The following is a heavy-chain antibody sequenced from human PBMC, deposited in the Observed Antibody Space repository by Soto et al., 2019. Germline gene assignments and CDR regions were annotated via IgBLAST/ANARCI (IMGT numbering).Heavy chain of an antibody. J-gene: IGHJ4*02. CDR1: GFTFSSYS. Sequence: PGGSLRLSCAASGFTFSSYSMNWVRQAPGKGLEWVSYISSSSSTIYYADSVKGRFTISRDNAKNSLYLQMNSLRAEDTAVYYGARVFPQGRFLTGYYGHPPDCWARGPLVTVSS. V-gene: IGHV3-48*01. CDR3: ARVFPQGRFLTGYYGHPPDC. CDR2: ISSSSSTI. D-gene: IGHD3-9*01.